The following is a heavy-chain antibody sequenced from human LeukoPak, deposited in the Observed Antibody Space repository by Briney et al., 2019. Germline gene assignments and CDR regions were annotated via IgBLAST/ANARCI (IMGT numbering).Heavy chain of an antibody. CDR2: IYYSGST. J-gene: IGHJ4*02. Sequence: SGTLSLTCTVSGGSISSSNYYWGWIRQPPGKGLEWIGNIYYSGSTYYNPSLKSRVTISVDTSKNQFSLKLRSVTAADTAVYYCARPGGRLAAIRYWGQGTLVTVSS. CDR3: ARPGGRLAAIRY. D-gene: IGHD5-24*01. CDR1: GGSISSSNYY. V-gene: IGHV4-39*01.